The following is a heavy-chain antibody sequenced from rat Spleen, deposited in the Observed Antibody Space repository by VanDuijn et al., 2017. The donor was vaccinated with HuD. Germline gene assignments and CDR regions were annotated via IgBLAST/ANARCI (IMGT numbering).Heavy chain of an antibody. Sequence: EVQVLESGGGLVQPGNSLKLSCATSGFTFSTAWMYWYRQFPEKRLEWVARIKAKSNNYATDYTESVKGRFTISRDDSKSSIYLQMNNLKEEDTAIDYCGPRWGPTGWFAYWGQGTLVTVSS. J-gene: IGHJ3*01. CDR2: IKAKSNNYAT. CDR1: GFTFSTAW. V-gene: IGHV6-6*01. CDR3: GPRWGPTGWFAY. D-gene: IGHD3-2*01.